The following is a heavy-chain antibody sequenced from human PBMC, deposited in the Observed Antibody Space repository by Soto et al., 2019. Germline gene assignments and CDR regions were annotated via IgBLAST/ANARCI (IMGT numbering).Heavy chain of an antibody. CDR2: ITSGGDNL. V-gene: IGHV3-11*01. CDR3: ARVEDGYNLYGIDV. CDR1: GFTFSDHF. Sequence: PGGSLRLSCAASGFTFSDHFMSWIRQAPGKGLEWVSYITSGGDNLHYADSVKGRFTISRDNAKNSLYLQMNSLRAEDTAVYYCARVEDGYNLYGIDVWGQGTTVTVSS. D-gene: IGHD5-12*01. J-gene: IGHJ6*02.